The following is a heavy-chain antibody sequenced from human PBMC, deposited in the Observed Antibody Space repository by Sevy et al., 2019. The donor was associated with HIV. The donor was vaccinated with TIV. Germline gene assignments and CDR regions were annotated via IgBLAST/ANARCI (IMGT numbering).Heavy chain of an antibody. CDR1: GFTLSSYD. J-gene: IGHJ4*02. CDR2: ISDDGSNK. CDR3: ARDLSLGYCTNGVCHPDY. V-gene: IGHV3-30-3*01. Sequence: GGSLRLSCAASGFTLSSYDMHWVRQAPGKGLEWVAVISDDGSNKYYADSVKGRFTISRDNSKNTLYLQMNSLRAEDTAVYYCARDLSLGYCTNGVCHPDYWGQGTLVTVSS. D-gene: IGHD2-8*01.